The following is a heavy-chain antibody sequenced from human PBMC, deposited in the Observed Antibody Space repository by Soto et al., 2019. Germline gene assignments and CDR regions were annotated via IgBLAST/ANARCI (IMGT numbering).Heavy chain of an antibody. J-gene: IGHJ4*02. CDR2: INPSAGGT. V-gene: IGHV1-46*01. CDR1: GYIFTSYY. CDR3: AGDSTLAY. Sequence: ASVKVSCKASGYIFTSYYMHWVRQAPGQGLEWMGIINPSAGGTSYAQKFQARVTMTRDTSTSTIYMELSSLTSEDTAVYYCAGDSTLAYWGQGTLVTVSS.